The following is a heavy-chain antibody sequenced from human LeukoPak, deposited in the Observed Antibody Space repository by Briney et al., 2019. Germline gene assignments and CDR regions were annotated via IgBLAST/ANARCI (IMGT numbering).Heavy chain of an antibody. D-gene: IGHD3-22*01. CDR3: ARGGDDSGLYFAY. CDR2: INPQSGAT. J-gene: IGHJ4*02. CDR1: GYTFTGFY. V-gene: IGHV1-2*02. Sequence: ASEKVSCKASGYTFTGFYIHWVRQDPGQGLEWMAWINPQSGATNYAQKFQGRVTMTRDMSISTAYMDVTSLRSDDTAVYYCARGGDDSGLYFAYWGQGTLVTVSS.